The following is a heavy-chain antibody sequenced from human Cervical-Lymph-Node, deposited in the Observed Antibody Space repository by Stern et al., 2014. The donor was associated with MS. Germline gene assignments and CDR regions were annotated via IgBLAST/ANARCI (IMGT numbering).Heavy chain of an antibody. D-gene: IGHD2-15*01. Sequence: MQLEESGAEVKKPGASVNVSCKASGYTFTHYHIHWVRQAPGPGLEWMTMINPSGGSTTYGQKFHGRLTVTRDTSTSTVYMELRSLRSDDTALYYCARDMVDADKWFDPWGQGTLVTVSS. V-gene: IGHV1-46*01. CDR3: ARDMVDADKWFDP. CDR2: INPSGGST. J-gene: IGHJ5*02. CDR1: GYTFTHYH.